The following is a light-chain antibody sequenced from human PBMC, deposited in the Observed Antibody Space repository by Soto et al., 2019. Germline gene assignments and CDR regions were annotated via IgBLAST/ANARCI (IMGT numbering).Light chain of an antibody. CDR3: CSYAGSSTFV. J-gene: IGLJ1*01. V-gene: IGLV2-23*03. CDR2: EGS. CDR1: SSDVGGFHY. Sequence: QSALTQPGAVSGSPGQSITIACTGTSSDVGGFHYVSWYQQHPGKAPKLIIYEGSKRPSGVSNRFSGSKSGNTASLTISGLQAEDEADYYCCSYAGSSTFVFGTGTKVTVL.